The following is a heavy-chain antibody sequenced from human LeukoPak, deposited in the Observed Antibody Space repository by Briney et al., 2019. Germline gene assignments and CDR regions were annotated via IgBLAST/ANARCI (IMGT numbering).Heavy chain of an antibody. Sequence: PGGSLRLSCAASGFTFSSYSMNWVRQAPGKGLEWVSSISGSGDTTYYTGSVKGRFTISRDNSKNALYLQMSSLRAEDTAVYYCAKSQRNDQQVVQRIDYWGQGTLVTVSS. J-gene: IGHJ4*02. CDR3: AKSQRNDQQVVQRIDY. V-gene: IGHV3-23*01. CDR1: GFTFSSYS. D-gene: IGHD2-2*01. CDR2: ISGSGDTT.